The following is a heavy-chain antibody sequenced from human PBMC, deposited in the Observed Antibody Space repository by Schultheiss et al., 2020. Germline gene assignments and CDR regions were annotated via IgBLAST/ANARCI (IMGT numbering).Heavy chain of an antibody. CDR1: GFTFSTYA. D-gene: IGHD5/OR15-5a*01. J-gene: IGHJ6*02. Sequence: GGSLRLSCEASGFTFSTYAMSWVRQAPGKGLEWVSRINSDGSSTNYADSVKGRFTISRDSAKDTMYLQMNSLRAEDTAVYYCAKDTAVSEPWGGMDVWGQGTTVTASS. V-gene: IGHV3-23*01. CDR2: INSDGSST. CDR3: AKDTAVSEPWGGMDV.